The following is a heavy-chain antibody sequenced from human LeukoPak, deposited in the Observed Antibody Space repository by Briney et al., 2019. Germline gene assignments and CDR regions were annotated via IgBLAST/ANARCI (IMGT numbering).Heavy chain of an antibody. J-gene: IGHJ5*02. Sequence: GASVKVSCKASGYTFTGYYMHWVRQAPGQGLEWMGWINPNSGGTNYAQKFHGRVTMTRDTSISTAYMELSRLRSDDTAVYYCARSPDIRSPLNWFDPWGQGTLVTVSS. V-gene: IGHV1-2*02. CDR3: ARSPDIRSPLNWFDP. D-gene: IGHD2-15*01. CDR2: INPNSGGT. CDR1: GYTFTGYY.